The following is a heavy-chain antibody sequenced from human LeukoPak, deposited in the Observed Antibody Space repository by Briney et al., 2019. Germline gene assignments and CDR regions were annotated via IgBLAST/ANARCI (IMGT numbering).Heavy chain of an antibody. CDR3: AKDLRGVDIVAL. Sequence: VGSLRLSCAASGFTFSSYAMSWVRQAPGKGLEWVSAISGSGGSTYYADSVKGRFTISRDNSKNTLYLQMNSLRAEDTAVYYCAKDLRGVDIVALWGQGTLVTVSS. CDR1: GFTFSSYA. V-gene: IGHV3-23*01. D-gene: IGHD5-12*01. J-gene: IGHJ4*02. CDR2: ISGSGGST.